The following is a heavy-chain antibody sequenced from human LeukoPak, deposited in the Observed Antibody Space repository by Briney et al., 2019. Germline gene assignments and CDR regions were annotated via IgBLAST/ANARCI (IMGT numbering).Heavy chain of an antibody. Sequence: ASVKVSCKASGGTFSSYAISWVRQAPGQGLEWMGGIIPIFGTANYAQKFQGRVTITADKSTSTAYMELSSLRSEDTAVYYCARGRVSSSDTFDYWGQGTLVTVSS. CDR3: ARGRVSSSDTFDY. CDR2: IIPIFGTA. D-gene: IGHD6-6*01. CDR1: GGTFSSYA. V-gene: IGHV1-69*06. J-gene: IGHJ4*02.